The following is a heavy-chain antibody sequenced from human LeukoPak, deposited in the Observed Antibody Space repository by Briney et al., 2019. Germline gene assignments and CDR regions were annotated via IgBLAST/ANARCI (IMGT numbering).Heavy chain of an antibody. CDR1: GGSFSGYY. Sequence: PSETLSLTCAVYGGSFSGYYWSWIRQPPGKGLEWIGEVNHSGSTNYNPSLKSRVTISVDTSKNQLSLKLGSVTAADTAVYYCARSRLGIVGATRYNWFDPWGQGTLVTVSS. J-gene: IGHJ5*02. D-gene: IGHD1-26*01. CDR3: ARSRLGIVGATRYNWFDP. CDR2: VNHSGST. V-gene: IGHV4-34*01.